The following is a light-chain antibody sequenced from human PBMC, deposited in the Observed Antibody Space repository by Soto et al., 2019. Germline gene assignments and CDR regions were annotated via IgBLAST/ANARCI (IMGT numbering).Light chain of an antibody. CDR2: GAS. CDR1: QSVTNSF. J-gene: IGKJ2*01. CDR3: QQRSNWPPYT. Sequence: EIVLAQSPGTLSLSPGERATLSCRASQSVTNSFLAWYQQKPGQAPRLLIYGASRRATGIPDRFTGSGSGTDFTLTISSLEPEDFAVYYCQQRSNWPPYTFGQGTKVDIK. V-gene: IGKV3D-20*02.